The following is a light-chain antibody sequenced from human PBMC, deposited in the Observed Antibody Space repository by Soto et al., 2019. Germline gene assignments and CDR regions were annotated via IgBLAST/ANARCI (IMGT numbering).Light chain of an antibody. CDR1: QSLVHSDGNTY. V-gene: IGKV2-30*02. J-gene: IGKJ1*01. Sequence: VMTQSPLSLPVTLGQPAAISCRSSQSLVHSDGNTYLNWLQQRPGQSPRRLIYKVSNRDSGVPDRFSGSGSGTDFTLTISRVEAEDIGVYYCVQGTHWPRAFGQGTKVDIK. CDR3: VQGTHWPRA. CDR2: KVS.